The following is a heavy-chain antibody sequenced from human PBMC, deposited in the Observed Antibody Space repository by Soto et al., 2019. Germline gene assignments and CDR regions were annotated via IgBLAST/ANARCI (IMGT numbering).Heavy chain of an antibody. D-gene: IGHD6-13*01. Sequence: QVQLVQSGAEVKKPGASVKLSCRTSGYTFTHYYIHWVRQAPGQGLEWLGIINPASGSTNYAQDFPGRGTLTMDTSTTTVYMDLSGLRAEDTAIFYGARDLAAGDPWCQGTLVTVYS. CDR2: INPASGST. V-gene: IGHV1-46*01. CDR1: GYTFTHYY. J-gene: IGHJ5*02. CDR3: ARDLAAGDP.